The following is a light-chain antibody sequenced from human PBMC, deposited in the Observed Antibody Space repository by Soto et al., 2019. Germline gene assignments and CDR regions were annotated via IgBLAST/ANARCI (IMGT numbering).Light chain of an antibody. Sequence: QSVLTQPPSVSAAPGQKVTISCSGSSSNIGNNYVSWYQQLPGTAPKLLIYDNNKRPSGIPDRFSGSKSGTSATLGITGLQTGGEADYYCGPWDSSLSAGVGGGTKLTVL. CDR3: GPWDSSLSAG. J-gene: IGLJ2*01. V-gene: IGLV1-51*01. CDR1: SSNIGNNY. CDR2: DNN.